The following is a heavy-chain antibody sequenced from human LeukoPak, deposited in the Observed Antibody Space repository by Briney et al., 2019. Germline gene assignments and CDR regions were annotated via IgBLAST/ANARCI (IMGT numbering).Heavy chain of an antibody. J-gene: IGHJ3*02. Sequence: SQTLSLTCTVSGGSISSYYWSWIRQPAGKGLEWIGRIYTSGSTNYNPSLKSRVTMSVDTSKNQFSLKLSSVTAADTAVYYCARGVWSGYYTDAFDIWGQGTMVTVSS. D-gene: IGHD3-3*01. V-gene: IGHV4-4*07. CDR3: ARGVWSGYYTDAFDI. CDR1: GGSISSYY. CDR2: IYTSGST.